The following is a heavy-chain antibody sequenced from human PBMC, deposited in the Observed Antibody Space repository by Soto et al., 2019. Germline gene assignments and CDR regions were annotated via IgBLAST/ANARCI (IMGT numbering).Heavy chain of an antibody. CDR2: ISYDGSNK. CDR1: GFTFSSYG. D-gene: IGHD3-22*01. V-gene: IGHV3-30*18. Sequence: PGVSLRLSFAASGFTFSSYGMHWVRQAPGKGLEWVAVISYDGSNKYYADSVKGRFTISRDNSKNTLYLQMNSLRAEDTAVYYCAKEGYYYDSSGYSYFDYWGQGTLVTVSS. CDR3: AKEGYYYDSSGYSYFDY. J-gene: IGHJ4*02.